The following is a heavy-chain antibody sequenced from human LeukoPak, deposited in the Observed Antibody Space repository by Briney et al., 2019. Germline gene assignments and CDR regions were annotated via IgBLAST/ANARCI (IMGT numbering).Heavy chain of an antibody. CDR2: MSASGGSR. V-gene: IGHV3-11*01. CDR3: ARGKRRFDS. Sequence: GGSLRLSCAAFGFNFSDYYMSWIRQTPGKGLEWVSYMSASGGSRYYAASVQGRFSISRDNVNHSLFLQMNILRAEDTAVYYCARGKRRFDSWGQGTLVTVSS. CDR1: GFNFSDYY. J-gene: IGHJ4*02.